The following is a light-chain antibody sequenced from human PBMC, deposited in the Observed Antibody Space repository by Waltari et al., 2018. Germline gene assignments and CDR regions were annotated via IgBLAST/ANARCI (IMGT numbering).Light chain of an antibody. V-gene: IGKV3-11*01. Sequence: EIVLTQSPATLSLSPGERATLSCRASQSVSSYLAWYQQKPGQAPRLLIYDASNRATGIPARFSGSGSGTDFTLTISSLEPEDFAVYYCQQRSNWPPIFTCGPGTKVDIK. J-gene: IGKJ3*01. CDR3: QQRSNWPPIFT. CDR1: QSVSSY. CDR2: DAS.